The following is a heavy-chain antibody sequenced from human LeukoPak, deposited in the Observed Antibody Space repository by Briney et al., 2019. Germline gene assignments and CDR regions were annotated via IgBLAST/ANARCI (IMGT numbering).Heavy chain of an antibody. Sequence: EASVKVSCKASGYTFTSYDINWVRQATGQGLEWMGWMNPNSGNTGYAQKFQGRVTMTRNTSISTAYMELSSLRSEDTAVYYCARTSVYYSDYYGMDVWGQGTTVTVSS. J-gene: IGHJ6*02. CDR2: MNPNSGNT. D-gene: IGHD3-10*01. CDR1: GYTFTSYD. CDR3: ARTSVYYSDYYGMDV. V-gene: IGHV1-8*01.